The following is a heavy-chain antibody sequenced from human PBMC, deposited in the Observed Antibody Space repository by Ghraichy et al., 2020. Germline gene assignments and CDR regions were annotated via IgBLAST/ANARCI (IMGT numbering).Heavy chain of an antibody. J-gene: IGHJ4*02. CDR1: GFTFDDYA. CDR3: AKEENPRKYIVVQSAGGHFDY. CDR2: ISWNGGSV. V-gene: IGHV3-9*01. Sequence: GGSLRLSCAASGFTFDDYAMHWVRQAPGKGLEWVSGISWNGGSVVYSGSVKGRFTISRDNAKNSLYLQMNSLRAEDTALYYCAKEENPRKYIVVQSAGGHFDYWGQGTLVTVSS. D-gene: IGHD2-2*01.